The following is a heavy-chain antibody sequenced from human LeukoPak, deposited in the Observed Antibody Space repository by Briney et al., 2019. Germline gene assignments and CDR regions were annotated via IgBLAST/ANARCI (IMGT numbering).Heavy chain of an antibody. V-gene: IGHV4-39*01. CDR3: ARRTGDSYAVRGFFTHGYFFDV. D-gene: IGHD1-1*01. J-gene: IGHJ4*02. Sequence: PSETLSLTCTVSGGSISNSDYYWGWIRQPPGNGLEWIGTAYYSGTTYCNPSLKRRVAISVDTSKNQFSLRLNSVTAADTAVYFCARRTGDSYAVRGFFTHGYFFDVWGQGTLVTVSS. CDR1: GGSISNSDYY. CDR2: AYYSGTT.